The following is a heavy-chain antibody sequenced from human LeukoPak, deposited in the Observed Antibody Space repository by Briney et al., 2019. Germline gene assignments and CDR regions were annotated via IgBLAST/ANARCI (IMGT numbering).Heavy chain of an antibody. CDR3: ANQGGSLTEVGYYMDV. V-gene: IGHV3-30*02. Sequence: GGSLRLSCAASGFTFSTYGMHWVRQAPGKGLEWVAFIRSDGTSKYYTDSVKGRFTISRDNSKNTLSLQMNSLRVEDTAVYYCANQGGSLTEVGYYMDVWGKGTTVTVSS. CDR2: IRSDGTSK. D-gene: IGHD1-26*01. J-gene: IGHJ6*03. CDR1: GFTFSTYG.